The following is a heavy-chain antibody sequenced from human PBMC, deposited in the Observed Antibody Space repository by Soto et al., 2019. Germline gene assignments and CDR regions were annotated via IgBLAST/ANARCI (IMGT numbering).Heavy chain of an antibody. V-gene: IGHV4-61*01. Sequence: KLPETLSPTCPAPGGPVSNKTYYWSWIRQPPGKRLEWIGYVYYSGTTNYNPSLKSPVTISVDTSKNQFSLKLSSVTAADTAVYYCASTQHYYNSIDYDGYFDYWGQGTLVTVSS. D-gene: IGHD3-22*01. CDR1: GGPVSNKTYY. CDR2: VYYSGTT. CDR3: ASTQHYYNSIDYDGYFDY. J-gene: IGHJ4*02.